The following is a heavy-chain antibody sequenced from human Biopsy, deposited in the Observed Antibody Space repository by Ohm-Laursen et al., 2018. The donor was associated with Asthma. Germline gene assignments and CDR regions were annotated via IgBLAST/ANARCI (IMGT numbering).Heavy chain of an antibody. J-gene: IGHJ4*02. D-gene: IGHD3-3*01. CDR1: GFTFDDYA. CDR3: AKRRGYSDLTDFDH. CDR2: INWNGGST. V-gene: IGHV3-20*04. Sequence: SLRLSCSASGFTFDDYAMSWVRQAPGKGLEWVSGINWNGGSTGYADSMKGRFTISRDNAKSTLYLQMNRLRTDDTAVYYCAKRRGYSDLTDFDHWGQGTLVTVSS.